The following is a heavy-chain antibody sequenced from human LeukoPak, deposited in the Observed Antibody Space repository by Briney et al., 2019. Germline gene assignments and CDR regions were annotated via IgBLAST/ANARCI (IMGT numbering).Heavy chain of an antibody. J-gene: IGHJ5*02. D-gene: IGHD5-24*01. CDR3: ARGGRRDGYNLWYWFDP. CDR1: GYTFTSYG. CDR2: ISAYNGNT. V-gene: IGHV1-18*01. Sequence: ASVKVSCKASGYTFTSYGISWVRQAPGQGLEWMGWISAYNGNTNYAQKFQGRVTMTRNTSISTAYMELSSLRSEDTAVYYCARGGRRDGYNLWYWFDPWGQGTLVTVSS.